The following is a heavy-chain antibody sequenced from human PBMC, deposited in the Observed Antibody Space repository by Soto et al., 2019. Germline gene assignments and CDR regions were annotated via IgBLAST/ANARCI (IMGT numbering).Heavy chain of an antibody. CDR3: ARDQTTGYYYYYMDV. Sequence: ASVKVSCKASGYTFTGYYMHWVRQAPGQGLEWMGWINPNSGGTNYAQKFQGWVTMTRDTSISTAYMELSRLRSDDTAVYYCARDQTTGYYYYYMDVWGKGTTVTVSS. CDR1: GYTFTGYY. CDR2: INPNSGGT. J-gene: IGHJ6*03. D-gene: IGHD4-4*01. V-gene: IGHV1-2*04.